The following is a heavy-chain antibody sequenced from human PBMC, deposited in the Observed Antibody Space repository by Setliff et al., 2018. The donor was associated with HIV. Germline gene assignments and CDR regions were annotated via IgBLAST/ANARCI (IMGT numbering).Heavy chain of an antibody. CDR1: GVSIDKNY. J-gene: IGHJ4*02. Sequence: SETLSLTCTVSGVSIDKNYWSWVRRPPGKGLEWIGYIYYSGSTNYNPSLKSRVTISVDTSKKQFSLKLDSVTAADTAVYYCARGGFYSSDYYLLDYWGQGTLVTVSS. CDR2: IYYSGST. D-gene: IGHD6-19*01. V-gene: IGHV4-59*01. CDR3: ARGGFYSSDYYLLDY.